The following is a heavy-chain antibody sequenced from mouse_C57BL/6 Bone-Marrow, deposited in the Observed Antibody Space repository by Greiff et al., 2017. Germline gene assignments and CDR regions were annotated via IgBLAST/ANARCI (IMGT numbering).Heavy chain of an antibody. D-gene: IGHD1-1*01. V-gene: IGHV1-53*01. CDR2: INPSNGGT. J-gene: IGHJ1*03. CDR3: ARSLYGSSSYWYFDV. CDR1: GYTFTSYW. Sequence: QVQLQQPGTELVKPGASVKLSCKASGYTFTSYWMHWVKQRPGQGLEWIGNINPSNGGTNYNEKFKSKATLAVDKSSSTAYMQLSSLTSEDSAVYYCARSLYGSSSYWYFDVWGTGTTVTVSS.